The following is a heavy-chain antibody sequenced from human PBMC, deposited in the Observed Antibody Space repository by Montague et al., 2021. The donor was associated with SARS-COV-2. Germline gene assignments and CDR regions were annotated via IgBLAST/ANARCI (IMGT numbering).Heavy chain of an antibody. Sequence: SETLSLTCDVYGGSFSRYFWSWIRQPPGRGPELIGHISPTGSTRYNPSLKSRVTISVDTSKNQFSLKLSSVTAADTAVYYCARHGPFVVVTAIHDTFDIWGQGTMVTVSS. J-gene: IGHJ3*02. D-gene: IGHD2-21*02. CDR3: ARHGPFVVVTAIHDTFDI. CDR1: GGSFSRYF. V-gene: IGHV4-34*01. CDR2: ISPTGST.